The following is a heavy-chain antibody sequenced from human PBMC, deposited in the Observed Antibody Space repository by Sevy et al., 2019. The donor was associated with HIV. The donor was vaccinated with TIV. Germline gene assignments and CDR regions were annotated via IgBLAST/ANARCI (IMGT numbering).Heavy chain of an antibody. CDR1: GFTFSNYG. CDR3: AKTLAIFGVLMSPDFDP. J-gene: IGHJ5*02. V-gene: IGHV3-33*06. Sequence: GGSLRLSCAASGFTFSNYGMHWVRQAPGKGLEWVAVIWYDGSYEYYADSVKGRFTISRDNAKSTLYLQMNRLRAEDTAVYYCAKTLAIFGVLMSPDFDPWGQGTLVTVSS. CDR2: IWYDGSYE. D-gene: IGHD3-3*01.